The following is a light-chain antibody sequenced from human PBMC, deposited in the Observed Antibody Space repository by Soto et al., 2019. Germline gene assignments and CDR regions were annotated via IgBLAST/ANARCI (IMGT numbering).Light chain of an antibody. CDR2: DAS. Sequence: EIALTQSPATLSLSPGESATLFCRASQSVTDYLGWYQQKPGQAPRLLIYDASKRATGVPARFSGSGFGTNFTFTIISLDPEDFAVYYFQLRDAWTFTFGPGTKVDIK. CDR3: QLRDAWTFT. J-gene: IGKJ3*01. CDR1: QSVTDY. V-gene: IGKV3-11*01.